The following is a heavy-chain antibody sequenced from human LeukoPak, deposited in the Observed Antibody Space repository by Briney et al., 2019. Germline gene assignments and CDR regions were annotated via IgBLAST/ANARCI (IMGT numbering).Heavy chain of an antibody. V-gene: IGHV1-18*01. CDR3: ARDHDCSSTSCHIDY. J-gene: IGHJ4*02. D-gene: IGHD2-2*01. Sequence: GASVKVSCKASGYTFTSYGISWVRQAPGQGLEWMGWISAYNGNTNYAQKLQGRVTMTTDTSTSTAYMDLRSLRSDDTAVYYCARDHDCSSTSCHIDYWGQGTLVTVSS. CDR1: GYTFTSYG. CDR2: ISAYNGNT.